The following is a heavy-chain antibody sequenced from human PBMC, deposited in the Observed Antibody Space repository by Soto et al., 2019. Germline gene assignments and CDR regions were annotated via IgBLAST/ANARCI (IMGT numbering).Heavy chain of an antibody. CDR3: ARGSKDSYTGSRIFDF. V-gene: IGHV3-23*01. Sequence: GGSLRLSGVASGITFGSRSISWVRQAPGEGLEWVSTITDTGGDEKYADSVRGRFTISRDNSKKTLYLQMSSLRADDSAVYFCARGSKDSYTGSRIFDFWGRGTLVTVSS. CDR2: ITDTGGDE. CDR1: GITFGSRS. D-gene: IGHD3-10*01. J-gene: IGHJ4*02.